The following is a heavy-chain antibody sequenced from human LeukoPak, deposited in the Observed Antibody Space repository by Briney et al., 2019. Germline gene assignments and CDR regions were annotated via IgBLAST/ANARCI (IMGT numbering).Heavy chain of an antibody. Sequence: ASVKVSCKASGYTFTSYGISWVRQAPGQGLEWMGWISAYNGNTNYAQKLQGRVTMTTDTSTSTAYMELRSLRSDDTAVYYCARVVGATTYYYYYYMDVWGKATTVTVSS. CDR3: ARVVGATTYYYYYYMDV. J-gene: IGHJ6*03. CDR1: GYTFTSYG. CDR2: ISAYNGNT. D-gene: IGHD1-26*01. V-gene: IGHV1-18*01.